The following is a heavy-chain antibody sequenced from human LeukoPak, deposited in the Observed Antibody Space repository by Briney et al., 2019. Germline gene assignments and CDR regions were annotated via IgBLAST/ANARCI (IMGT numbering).Heavy chain of an antibody. J-gene: IGHJ4*02. Sequence: ASVKVSCKASGYTFSSYGISWVRQAPGQGLEWMGWISTYNGNTNYAQKLQGRVTMTEDTSTDTAYMELSSLRSEDTAVYYCATFSLRDSSGWYVLDYWGQGTLVTVSS. CDR1: GYTFSSYG. D-gene: IGHD6-19*01. CDR3: ATFSLRDSSGWYVLDY. V-gene: IGHV1-18*01. CDR2: ISTYNGNT.